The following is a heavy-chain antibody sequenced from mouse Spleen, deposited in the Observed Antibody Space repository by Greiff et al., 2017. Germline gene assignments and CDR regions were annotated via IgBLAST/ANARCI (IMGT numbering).Heavy chain of an antibody. V-gene: IGHV1-39*01. CDR2: IDPYYGGT. Sequence: EVKLMESGPELEKPGASVKISCKASGYSFTGYNMNWVKQSNGKSLEWIGNIDPYYGGTSYNQKFKGKATLTVDKSSSTAYMQLKSLTSEDSAVYYCARGDDGPHYYAMDYWGQGTSVTVSS. CDR1: GYSFTGYN. D-gene: IGHD2-3*01. J-gene: IGHJ4*01. CDR3: ARGDDGPHYYAMDY.